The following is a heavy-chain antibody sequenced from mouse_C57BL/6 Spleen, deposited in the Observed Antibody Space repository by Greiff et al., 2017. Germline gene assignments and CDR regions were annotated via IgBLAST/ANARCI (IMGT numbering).Heavy chain of an antibody. CDR1: GYTFTSYW. Sequence: QVHVKQSGTELVKPGASVKLSCKASGYTFTSYWMHWVKQRPGQGLEWIGNINPSNGGTNYNEKFKSKATLTVDKSSSTAYMQLSSLTSEDSAVYYCARTPITTVVAPLPMDYWGQGTSVTVSS. CDR2: INPSNGGT. CDR3: ARTPITTVVAPLPMDY. J-gene: IGHJ4*01. V-gene: IGHV1-53*01. D-gene: IGHD1-1*01.